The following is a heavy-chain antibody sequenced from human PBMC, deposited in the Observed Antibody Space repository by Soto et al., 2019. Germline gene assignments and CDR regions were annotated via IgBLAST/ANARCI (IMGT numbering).Heavy chain of an antibody. CDR1: GFSLSTSGVG. CDR3: PHSPATLPFGGHLLPLGLDY. D-gene: IGHD2-15*01. CDR2: IYWDDDQ. J-gene: IGHJ4*02. V-gene: IGHV2-5*02. Sequence: QITLKESGPTLVKPTQTLTLTCTFSGFSLSTSGVGVGWIRQPPGKALEWLALIYWDDDQRYSPSLKSRPTTTTDTPNNPLVPTLTNRAPVDTATSYCPHSPATLPFGGHLLPLGLDYWGQGTPVTLSS.